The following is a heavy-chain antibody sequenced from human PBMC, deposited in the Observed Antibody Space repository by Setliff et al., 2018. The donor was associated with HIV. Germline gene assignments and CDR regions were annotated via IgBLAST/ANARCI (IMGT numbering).Heavy chain of an antibody. CDR2: INVGKGDT. CDR3: ARGALLAVFDFDY. Sequence: ASVMVSCKASGYTFTTYFIHWVRQAPGQSPEWMGWINVGKGDTKYSQELQGRITITRDTPANTAYMELTSLRSDDTAVYFCARGALLAVFDFDYWGHGTLVTVSS. J-gene: IGHJ4*01. CDR1: GYTFTTYF. D-gene: IGHD3-10*01. V-gene: IGHV1-3*01.